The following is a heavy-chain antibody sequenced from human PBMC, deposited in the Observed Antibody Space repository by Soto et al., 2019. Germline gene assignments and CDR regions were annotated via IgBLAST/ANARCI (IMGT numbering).Heavy chain of an antibody. CDR1: GGSIKYYY. CDR2: FYYSATT. D-gene: IGHD6-19*01. J-gene: IGHJ4*02. Sequence: QVQLQESGPGLVKPSETLSLTCNVSGGSIKYYYWSWIRQSPGKGLEWIGNFYYSATTNYNPSLKSRVTISVDTSKNQFSLILSSVNAADTAVYYCAGGRSNGWYGSPYYWGQGALVIVSS. CDR3: AGGRSNGWYGSPYY. V-gene: IGHV4-59*01.